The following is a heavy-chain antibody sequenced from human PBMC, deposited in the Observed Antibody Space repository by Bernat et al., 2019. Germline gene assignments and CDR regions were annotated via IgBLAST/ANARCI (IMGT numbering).Heavy chain of an antibody. V-gene: IGHV3-21*01. CDR1: GFTFSGYS. Sequence: EVQLVESGGGLVKPGGSLRLACAASGFTFSGYSMNWVRQAPGKGREWGSSISSSRSYIYYAASVQGRFTISRDHATNSLYLHMHSLRPEDPAVYYCARGTGYCSGGSCYSSFDPWGQGTTVTVSS. D-gene: IGHD2-15*01. CDR3: ARGTGYCSGGSCYSSFDP. J-gene: IGHJ6*02. CDR2: ISSSRSYI.